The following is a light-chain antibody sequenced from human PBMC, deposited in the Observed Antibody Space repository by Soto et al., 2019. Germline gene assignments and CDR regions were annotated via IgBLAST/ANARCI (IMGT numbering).Light chain of an antibody. CDR1: QSVSSSH. J-gene: IGKJ1*01. CDR3: QRYGG. V-gene: IGKV3-20*01. CDR2: SAS. Sequence: EIVLPQSPGTLSVSPWERATLSCRASQSVSSSHLAWYQQKPGQAPRLLIYSASSRATVIPDRFSGSGAGTDFTLTITRLEHEDVAVYYCQRYGGFGQGTKVDIK.